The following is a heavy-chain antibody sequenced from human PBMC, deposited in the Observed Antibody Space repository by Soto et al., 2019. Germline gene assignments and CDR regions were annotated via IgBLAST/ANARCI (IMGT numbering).Heavy chain of an antibody. D-gene: IGHD5-12*01. Sequence: EVQLVESGGGLVQPGGSLTLSCAASGFAFSDYGMMWVRQAPGKGLECISFICGSTIYYGDSVKGRFTISRDNAKNSLFLQMNNLGAEDTAVYYCARDRGPMGSVDTMRGYGGQGILVTVSS. V-gene: IGHV3-48*01. CDR3: ARDRGPMGSVDTMRGY. CDR1: GFAFSDYG. J-gene: IGHJ4*02. CDR2: ICGSTI.